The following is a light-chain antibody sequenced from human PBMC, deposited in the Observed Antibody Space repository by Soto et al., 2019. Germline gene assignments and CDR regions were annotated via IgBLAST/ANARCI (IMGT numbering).Light chain of an antibody. CDR3: QQRSTWPT. CDR1: QSVGTN. J-gene: IGKJ5*01. CDR2: DAS. Sequence: DIVMTQSPGTLSVSPGERATLSCRASQSVGTNLAWYQQKPGQAPRLLIYDASVRATGTPARFSGSGSGTAFTLTISSLEPEDFALYYCQQRSTWPTFGQGTRLEIK. V-gene: IGKV3-11*01.